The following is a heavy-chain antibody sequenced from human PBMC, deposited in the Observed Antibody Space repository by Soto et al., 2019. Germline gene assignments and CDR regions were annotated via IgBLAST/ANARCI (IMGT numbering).Heavy chain of an antibody. CDR2: IYPGDSDT. D-gene: IGHD5-12*01. Sequence: GESLKISCKGSGYRFNSYWIGWVRQMPGKGLEWMGIIYPGDSDTRYSPSFQGQVTISADKSISTAYLQWSSLKASDTAMYYCARLWGGGYDTYYYYGMDVWGQGTTVTVSS. J-gene: IGHJ6*02. V-gene: IGHV5-51*01. CDR1: GYRFNSYW. CDR3: ARLWGGGYDTYYYYGMDV.